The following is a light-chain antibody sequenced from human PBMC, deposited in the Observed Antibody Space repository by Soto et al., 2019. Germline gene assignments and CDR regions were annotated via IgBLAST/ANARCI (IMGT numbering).Light chain of an antibody. CDR1: QSVSSSY. Sequence: EIVLTQSPGTLSLSPGERATLSCRASQSVSSSYLAWYQQKPGQAPRLLIYGASSRATGIPDRFSGSGSGTDFTLIISRLEPEDFEVYYCQQYGSSPTFGQGTKVEIK. J-gene: IGKJ1*01. CDR2: GAS. CDR3: QQYGSSPT. V-gene: IGKV3-20*01.